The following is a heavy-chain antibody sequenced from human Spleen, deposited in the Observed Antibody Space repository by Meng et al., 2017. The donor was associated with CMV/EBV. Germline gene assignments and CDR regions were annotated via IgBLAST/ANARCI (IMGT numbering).Heavy chain of an antibody. CDR1: GRYY. CDR3: ARDRIYCSSTSCYKGGEFDY. J-gene: IGHJ4*02. D-gene: IGHD2-2*02. Sequence: GRYYWRWIRQRPGKGLEWIGYIYYSASTNYNPSLKSRVTISVDTSKNQFSLKLSSVTAADTAVYYCARDRIYCSSTSCYKGGEFDYWGQGTLVTVSS. V-gene: IGHV4-61*01. CDR2: IYYSAST.